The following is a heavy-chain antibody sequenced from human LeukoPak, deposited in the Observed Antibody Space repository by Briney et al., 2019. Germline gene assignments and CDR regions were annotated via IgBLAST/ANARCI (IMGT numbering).Heavy chain of an antibody. J-gene: IGHJ4*02. D-gene: IGHD6-19*01. Sequence: GGSLKISFKGSGYRFTSYWIGWVRPMPGKGLEWMGIIYPGDSDTRYSPSFQGQVTISADKSISTAYLQWSSLKASDTAMYYCARRVAVAGQIDYWGQGTLVTVSS. CDR3: ARRVAVAGQIDY. CDR1: GYRFTSYW. CDR2: IYPGDSDT. V-gene: IGHV5-51*01.